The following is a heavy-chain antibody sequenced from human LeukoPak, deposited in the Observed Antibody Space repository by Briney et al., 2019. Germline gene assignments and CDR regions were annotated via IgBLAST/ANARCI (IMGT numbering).Heavy chain of an antibody. J-gene: IGHJ5*02. D-gene: IGHD3-22*01. CDR2: ISYDGSNK. V-gene: IGHV3-30-3*01. CDR3: ARDPSHYYDSSGYWFDP. CDR1: GFTFSSYA. Sequence: GRSLRLSCAASGFTFSSYAMHWVRQAPGKGLEWVAVISYDGSNKYYADSVKGRFTISRDNSKNTLYLQMNSLRAEDTAVYYCARDPSHYYDSSGYWFDPWDQGTLVTVSS.